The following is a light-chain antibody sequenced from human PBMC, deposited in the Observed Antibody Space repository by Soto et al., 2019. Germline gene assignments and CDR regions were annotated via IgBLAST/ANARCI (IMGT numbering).Light chain of an antibody. CDR3: HQYGTSPQT. J-gene: IGKJ1*01. Sequence: EIVLTQSPDTLSLSPGERATLSCRASQSVGNNFLAWYQQKPGQAPTVLIYDAPSRASGLPDRFSGSGSETDFTLTVSRLELEDFAVYFCHQYGTSPQTFGQGTKVDNK. CDR1: QSVGNNF. V-gene: IGKV3-20*01. CDR2: DAP.